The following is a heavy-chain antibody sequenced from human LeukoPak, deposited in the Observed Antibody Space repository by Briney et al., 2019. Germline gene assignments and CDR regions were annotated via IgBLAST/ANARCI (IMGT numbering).Heavy chain of an antibody. D-gene: IGHD3-3*01. Sequence: GGSLRLSCAASGFTFSTYWMHWVRQAPGKGLVWVSRIKSDGSTNYADSVKGRFTISRDSAKNTLSLQMNSLRPEDTGVYYCARAPSEAGGYYPEYFRHWGQGTLVTVSS. CDR2: IKSDGST. CDR1: GFTFSTYW. J-gene: IGHJ1*01. CDR3: ARAPSEAGGYYPEYFRH. V-gene: IGHV3-74*01.